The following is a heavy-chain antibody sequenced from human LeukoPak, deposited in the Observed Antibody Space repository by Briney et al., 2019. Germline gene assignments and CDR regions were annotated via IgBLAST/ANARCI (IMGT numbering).Heavy chain of an antibody. CDR1: GFTFSSYH. V-gene: IGHV3-21*01. CDR2: ISVTNSYI. CDR3: ARGRYSGSYLLDY. J-gene: IGHJ4*02. Sequence: GGSLRLSCVVSGFTFSSYHMNWVRQAPGKGLEWVSSISVTNSYIYYADSVTGRFTISRDNAKNSLYLQMNSLRAEDTALYYCARGRYSGSYLLDYWGQGTLVTVSS. D-gene: IGHD1-26*01.